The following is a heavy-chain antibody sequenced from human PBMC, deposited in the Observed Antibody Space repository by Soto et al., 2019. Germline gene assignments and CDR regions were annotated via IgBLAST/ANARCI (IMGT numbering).Heavy chain of an antibody. J-gene: IGHJ6*02. CDR3: ARTYYYGSGSYYICMDV. Sequence: SVKVSCKASGYTFTSYGISWVRQAPGQGLEWMGWISAYNGNTNYAQKLQGRVTMTTDTSTSTAYMELRSLRSDDTAVYYCARTYYYGSGSYYICMDVWGQGTTVTVSS. CDR1: GYTFTSYG. V-gene: IGHV1-18*01. D-gene: IGHD3-10*01. CDR2: ISAYNGNT.